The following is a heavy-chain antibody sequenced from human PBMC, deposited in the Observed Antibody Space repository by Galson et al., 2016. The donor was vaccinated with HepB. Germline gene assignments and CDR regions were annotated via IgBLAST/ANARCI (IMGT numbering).Heavy chain of an antibody. CDR2: ISGTGVNT. V-gene: IGHV3-23*01. J-gene: IGHJ4*02. CDR3: AEGRLNWSYGDF. D-gene: IGHD1-7*01. Sequence: SLRLSCAASGFTFRSCAMSWVRQAPGKGLEWVSSISGTGVNTYYADSVKGRFTVSRDNSKNTLYLLMNSLGDEDTALHYCAEGRLNWSYGDFWGQGTLVTVSS. CDR1: GFTFRSCA.